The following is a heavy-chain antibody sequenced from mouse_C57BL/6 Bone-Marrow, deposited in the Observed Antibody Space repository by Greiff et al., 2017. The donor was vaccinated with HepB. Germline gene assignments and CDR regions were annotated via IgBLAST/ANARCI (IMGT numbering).Heavy chain of an antibody. J-gene: IGHJ2*01. CDR2: INPSNGGT. D-gene: IGHD1-1*01. CDR1: GYTFTSYW. V-gene: IGHV1-53*01. Sequence: VQLQQSGTELVKPGASVKLSCKASGYTFTSYWMHWVKQRPGQGLEWIGNINPSNGGTNYNEKFKSKATLTVDKSSSTAYMQLSSLTSEDSAVYYCARSILRVPYFDYWGQGTTLTVSS. CDR3: ARSILRVPYFDY.